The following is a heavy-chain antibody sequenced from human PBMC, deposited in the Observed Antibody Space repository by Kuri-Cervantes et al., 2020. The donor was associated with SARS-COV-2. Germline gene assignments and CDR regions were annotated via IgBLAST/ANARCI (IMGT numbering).Heavy chain of an antibody. CDR2: ISSSSRTI. Sequence: GGSLRLSCAASGFTFSSYGMNWVRQAPGKGLEWVSYISSSSRTIYYAGSVKGRFTISRDNAKKSLYLQMNSLRAEDTAVYYCARAKVPASYYYMDVWGKGTTVTVSS. J-gene: IGHJ6*03. CDR3: ARAKVPASYYYMDV. V-gene: IGHV3-48*01. CDR1: GFTFSSYG. D-gene: IGHD6-25*01.